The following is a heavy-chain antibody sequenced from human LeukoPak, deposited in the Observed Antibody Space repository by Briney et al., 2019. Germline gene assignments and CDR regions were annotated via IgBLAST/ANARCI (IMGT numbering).Heavy chain of an antibody. CDR2: LDDSGNT. CDR3: ARRLRIGAAEWFDP. V-gene: IGHV4-39*02. D-gene: IGHD2-15*01. Sequence: SETLSLTCSVSSGSIRSNYYSWAWIRQAPGKGLEWVGGLDDSGNTYYNPSLKSRLTMSVDTSKNHFSLNLKSVAAADTSVYYCARRLRIGAAEWFDPWGQGIMVTVSS. CDR1: SGSIRSNYYS. J-gene: IGHJ5*02.